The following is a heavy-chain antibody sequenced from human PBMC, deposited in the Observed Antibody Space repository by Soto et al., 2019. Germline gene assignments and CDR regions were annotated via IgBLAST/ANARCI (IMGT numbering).Heavy chain of an antibody. D-gene: IGHD2-15*01. V-gene: IGHV4-4*02. CDR3: ARGRKDIWGGMNV. CDR1: GGSISSSNW. J-gene: IGHJ6*02. CDR2: IYHSGST. Sequence: PSETLSLTCAVTGGSISSSNWWSWVRQPPGKGLEWSGEIYHSGSTNYNPSLKSRVTISVDKSKNQFSLKLSSVTAADTAVYYCARGRKDIWGGMNVWGQGTTVTVSS.